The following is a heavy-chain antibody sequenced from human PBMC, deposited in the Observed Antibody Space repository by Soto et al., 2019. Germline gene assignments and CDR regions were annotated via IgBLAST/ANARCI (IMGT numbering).Heavy chain of an antibody. V-gene: IGHV4-31*03. CDR3: ARGGQEWLLLRSGNWFDP. CDR2: IYYSGST. CDR1: GGSISSGGYY. Sequence: QVQLQESGPGLVKPSQTLSLTCTVSGGSISSGGYYWSWIRQHPGKGLEWIGYIYYSGSTYYNPSLKCRVTISVDTSKNQFSLRLSSVTAADTAVYYWARGGQEWLLLRSGNWFDPWGQGTLVTVSS. D-gene: IGHD3-3*01. J-gene: IGHJ5*02.